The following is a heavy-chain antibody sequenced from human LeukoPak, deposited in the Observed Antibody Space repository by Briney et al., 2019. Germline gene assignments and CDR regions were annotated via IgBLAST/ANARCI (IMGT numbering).Heavy chain of an antibody. CDR1: GFTLSTFW. Sequence: GGSLRLSCAASGFTLSTFWMSWDRQAPEKGLEWVASIRQDGSVEHYVDSVKGRFTVSRDNAKNSLYLQTNSLRVEDTALYYCARLWGDVTIFDSWGQGTLITVSS. J-gene: IGHJ4*02. V-gene: IGHV3-7*01. D-gene: IGHD3-10*01. CDR3: ARLWGDVTIFDS. CDR2: IRQDGSVE.